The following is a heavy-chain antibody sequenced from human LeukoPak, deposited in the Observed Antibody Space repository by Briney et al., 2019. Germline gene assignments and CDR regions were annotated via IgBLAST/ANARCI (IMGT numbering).Heavy chain of an antibody. CDR2: IIPIFGTA. CDR1: GGTFSSYA. D-gene: IGHD5-12*01. CDR3: ARERYSGYEDGGLYYYYYYMDV. Sequence: GASVKVSCKASGGTFSSYAIGWVRQAPGQGLEWMGGIIPIFGTANYAQKFQGRVTITADESTSTAYMELSSLRSEDTAVYYCARERYSGYEDGGLYYYYYYMDVWGKGTTVTVSS. J-gene: IGHJ6*03. V-gene: IGHV1-69*01.